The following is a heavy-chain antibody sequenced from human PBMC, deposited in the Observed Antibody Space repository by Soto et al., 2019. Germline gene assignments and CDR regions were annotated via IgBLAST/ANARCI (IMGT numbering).Heavy chain of an antibody. V-gene: IGHV3-43D*04. J-gene: IGHJ4*02. Sequence: GGSLRLSCSTSGFTFEDYAVHWVGQSSRKGLEWVSFINADGSDRYYADSVKGRLTISRDNTKGSFYLQMDRLRLEDTAIYYCAKAKFYFDSSPFDSWGQGTLVTVSS. D-gene: IGHD1-26*01. CDR1: GFTFEDYA. CDR2: INADGSDR. CDR3: AKAKFYFDSSPFDS.